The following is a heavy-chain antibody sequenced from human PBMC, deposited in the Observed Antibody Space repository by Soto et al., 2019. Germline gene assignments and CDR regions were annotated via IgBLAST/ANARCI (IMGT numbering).Heavy chain of an antibody. Sequence: QVQLVQSGAEVKKPGASVKVSCKASGYTFTSYGISWVRPAPGQGLEWMGWISDNNDNSNYAQKLQGRVTMTTDTSTSKAYMELRSLRSDDTSVYYCARGTTEEALDYWGQGTLVTVSS. CDR1: GYTFTSYG. CDR3: ARGTTEEALDY. CDR2: ISDNNDNS. D-gene: IGHD1-1*01. V-gene: IGHV1-18*01. J-gene: IGHJ4*02.